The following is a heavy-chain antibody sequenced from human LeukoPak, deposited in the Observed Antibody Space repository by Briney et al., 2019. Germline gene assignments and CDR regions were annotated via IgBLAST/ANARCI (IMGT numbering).Heavy chain of an antibody. CDR2: ITGSGGST. V-gene: IGHV3-23*01. CDR1: GFTFSFHA. J-gene: IGHJ3*02. CDR3: AKEGTAMVMFAFDI. D-gene: IGHD5-18*01. Sequence: GGSLRLSCGASGFTFSFHAMNWVRQAPGKGLEWVSAITGSGGSTYYADSAKGRFTIARDNSKNTLYLQMNSLRAEDTAIYYCAKEGTAMVMFAFDIWGQGTMVTVSS.